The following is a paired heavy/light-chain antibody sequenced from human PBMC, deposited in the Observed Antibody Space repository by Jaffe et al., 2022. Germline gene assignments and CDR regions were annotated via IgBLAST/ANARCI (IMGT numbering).Heavy chain of an antibody. Sequence: QVQLVESGGGLVKPGGSLRLSCAASGFTFSDYYMSWIRQAPGKGLEWVSYISSSGSTIYYADSVKGRFTISRDNAKNSLYLQMNSLRAEDTAVYYCARDDSGYDWGSYFDYWGQGTLVTVSS. V-gene: IGHV3-11*01. CDR2: ISSSGSTI. CDR3: ARDDSGYDWGSYFDY. J-gene: IGHJ4*02. D-gene: IGHD5-12*01. CDR1: GFTFSDYY.
Light chain of an antibody. CDR1: SSNIGAGYD. V-gene: IGLV1-40*01. J-gene: IGLJ1*01. Sequence: QSVLTQPPSVSGAPGQRVTISCTGSSSNIGAGYDVHWYQQLPGTAPKLLIYGNSNRPSGVPDRFSGSKSGTSASLAITGLQAEDEADYYCQSYDSSLSVPYVFGTGTKVTVL. CDR3: QSYDSSLSVPYV. CDR2: GNS.